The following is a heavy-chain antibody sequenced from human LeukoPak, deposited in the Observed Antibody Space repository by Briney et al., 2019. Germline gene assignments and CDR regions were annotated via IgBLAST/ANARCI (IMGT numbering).Heavy chain of an antibody. CDR1: GGSFSGYY. V-gene: IGHV4-34*01. Sequence: SETLSLTCAVYGGSFSGYYWSWIRQPPGKGLEWIGEINHSGSTNYDPSLKSRVTISVDTSKNQFSLKLSSVTAADTAVYYCARAWYSSSWFDYWGQGTLVTVSS. J-gene: IGHJ4*02. D-gene: IGHD6-13*01. CDR2: INHSGST. CDR3: ARAWYSSSWFDY.